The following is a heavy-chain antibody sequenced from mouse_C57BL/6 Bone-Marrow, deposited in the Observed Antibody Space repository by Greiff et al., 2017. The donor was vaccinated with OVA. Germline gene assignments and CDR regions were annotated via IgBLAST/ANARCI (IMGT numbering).Heavy chain of an antibody. Sequence: QVQLQQSGAELVKPGASVKLSCKASGYTFTSYWMHWVKQRPGQGLEWIGMIHPNSGSTNYNEKFKSKATLTVDKSSSTVYMQLSSLTSEDSAVYYCARWAIYYYGSSYWYFDVWGTGTTVTVSS. D-gene: IGHD1-1*01. CDR3: ARWAIYYYGSSYWYFDV. J-gene: IGHJ1*03. CDR2: IHPNSGST. V-gene: IGHV1-64*01. CDR1: GYTFTSYW.